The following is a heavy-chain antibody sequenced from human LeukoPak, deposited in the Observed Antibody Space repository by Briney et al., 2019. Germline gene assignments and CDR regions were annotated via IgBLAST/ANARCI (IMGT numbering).Heavy chain of an antibody. Sequence: KAGGSLRLSCAASGFTFSDYYMSWIRQAPGKGLEWVSYISSSGSTIYYADSVKGRFTISRDNAKNSLYLQMNSLRAEDTAVYYCARDGIYYDFWSGYYTYPQRVFPDYWGQGTLVTVSS. CDR2: ISSSGSTI. V-gene: IGHV3-11*01. D-gene: IGHD3-3*01. J-gene: IGHJ4*02. CDR1: GFTFSDYY. CDR3: ARDGIYYDFWSGYYTYPQRVFPDY.